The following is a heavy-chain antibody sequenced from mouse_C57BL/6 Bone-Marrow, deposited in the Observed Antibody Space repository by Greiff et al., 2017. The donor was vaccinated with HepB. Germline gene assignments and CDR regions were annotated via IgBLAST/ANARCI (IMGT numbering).Heavy chain of an antibody. CDR1: GYTFTSYW. D-gene: IGHD1-1*01. J-gene: IGHJ4*01. V-gene: IGHV1-69*01. CDR3: ARGCITTVVATRGYAMDY. CDR2: IDPSDSYT. Sequence: QVQLQQPGAELVMPGASVKLSCKASGYTFTSYWMHWVKQRPGQGLEWIGEIDPSDSYTNYNQKFKGKSTLTVDKSSSTAYMQLSSLTSEDSAVYYCARGCITTVVATRGYAMDYWGQGTSVTVSS.